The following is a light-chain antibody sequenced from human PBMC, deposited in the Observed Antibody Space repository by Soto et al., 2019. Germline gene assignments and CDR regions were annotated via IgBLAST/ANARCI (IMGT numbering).Light chain of an antibody. CDR3: QQRYNWPIT. J-gene: IGKJ5*01. V-gene: IGKV3-11*01. Sequence: EIVMTQSPATLSVSPGETATLSCRASQSVSGYIGWYQQKPGQAPRLLIYADSNRATGIPARFSGSGSGTDFTLTISSLEPEDFSVYYCQQRYNWPITFGQGTRLEN. CDR2: ADS. CDR1: QSVSGY.